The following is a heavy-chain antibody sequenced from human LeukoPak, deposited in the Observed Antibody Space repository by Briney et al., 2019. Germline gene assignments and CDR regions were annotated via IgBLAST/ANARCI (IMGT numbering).Heavy chain of an antibody. CDR3: AREGYDSSGYADAFDI. D-gene: IGHD3-22*01. V-gene: IGHV3-74*01. CDR1: GFTFSSYW. CDR2: INSDGSST. Sequence: AGSLRLSCAASGFTFSSYWMHWVRQAPGKGLVWVSRINSDGSSTSYADSVKGRFTISRDNAKNTLYLQMNSLRAEDTAVYCCAREGYDSSGYADAFDIWGQGTMVTVSS. J-gene: IGHJ3*02.